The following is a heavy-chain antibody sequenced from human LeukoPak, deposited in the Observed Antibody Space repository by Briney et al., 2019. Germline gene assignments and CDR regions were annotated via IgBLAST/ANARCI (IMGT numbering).Heavy chain of an antibody. V-gene: IGHV1-3*01. CDR1: GYTFSRYA. Sequence: ASVKVSCKASGYTFSRYAMQWVRQAPGQRPEWMGWINAGNGDTKYAQKFQGRVTITRDTSASTAYMDLSSLRSEDTAVYYCAIHCTGGSCSRSYYFDYWGQGTLVTVSS. J-gene: IGHJ4*02. CDR3: AIHCTGGSCSRSYYFDY. CDR2: INAGNGDT. D-gene: IGHD2-15*01.